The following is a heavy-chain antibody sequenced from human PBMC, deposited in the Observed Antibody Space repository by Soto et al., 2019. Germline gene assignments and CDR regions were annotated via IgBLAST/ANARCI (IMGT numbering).Heavy chain of an antibody. CDR3: ARPAIRPSGGLVGPFDC. CDR2: INPGNGNT. Sequence: QVQLVQSGAEEKKPGASVRVSCKASGYVFSAYAIHWVRQAPGQRLEWMGWINPGNGNTRYSQNFQGRLTIHTETPATTAYMELSSLRSDDTAVYYCARPAIRPSGGLVGPFDCWGQGNLVSVSS. V-gene: IGHV1-3*05. J-gene: IGHJ4*02. CDR1: GYVFSAYA. D-gene: IGHD3-16*01.